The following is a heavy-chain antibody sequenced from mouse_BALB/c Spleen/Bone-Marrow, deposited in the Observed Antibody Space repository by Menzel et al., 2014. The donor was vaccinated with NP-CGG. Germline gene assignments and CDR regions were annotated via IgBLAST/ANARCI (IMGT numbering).Heavy chain of an antibody. V-gene: IGHV5-17*02. CDR3: TRGGNWDDFDY. Sequence: EVQLVESGGGIVQPGGSRKLSCAASGFTFSSFGMHWVRQAPEKGLEWVAYISSGSSTIFYADTVKGRFTVSRDNPKNTLFLQMTSLRSEDTAMYYCTRGGNWDDFDYWGQGTTLTVSS. CDR1: GFTFSSFG. D-gene: IGHD4-1*01. J-gene: IGHJ2*01. CDR2: ISSGSSTI.